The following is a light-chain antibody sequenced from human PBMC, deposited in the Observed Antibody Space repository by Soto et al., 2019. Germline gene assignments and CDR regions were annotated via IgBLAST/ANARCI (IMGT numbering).Light chain of an antibody. CDR2: DAS. J-gene: IGKJ5*01. CDR1: QSISNW. CDR3: QQYENLPT. Sequence: DIQLTQSPSTLPASVGDRVTITCRASQSISNWLAWYQQKPGRAPKLLIYDASNLEAGVPSRFRGSGSGTDFTSTISRLQPEDIATYYCQQYENLPTFGQGTRLEIK. V-gene: IGKV1-33*01.